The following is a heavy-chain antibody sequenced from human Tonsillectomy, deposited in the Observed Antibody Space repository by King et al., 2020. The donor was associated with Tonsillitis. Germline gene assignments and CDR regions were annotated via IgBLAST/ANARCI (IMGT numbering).Heavy chain of an antibody. Sequence: QLQESGPGLVKPSETLSLTCTVSGGSISSSSYYWGWIRQPPGKGLEWIGSIYYSGSTYYNPSLKSRVTISVDTSKNQFSLKLSSLTAADTAVYYCASTLVVPAAKGFQDWGQGTLVTVSS. CDR2: IYYSGST. CDR1: GGSISSSSYY. V-gene: IGHV4-39*01. CDR3: ASTLVVPAAKGFQD. D-gene: IGHD2-2*01. J-gene: IGHJ1*01.